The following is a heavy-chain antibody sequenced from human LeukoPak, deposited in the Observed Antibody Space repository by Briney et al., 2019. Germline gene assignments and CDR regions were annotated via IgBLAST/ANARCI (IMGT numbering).Heavy chain of an antibody. CDR2: INPSGGST. D-gene: IGHD3-3*01. CDR3: ARYGIVTYYDFWSGYYWFDP. CDR1: GYTFTSYY. Sequence: ASVKVSCKASGYTFTSYYMHWVRQAPGQGLEWMGIINPSGGSTSYAQKFQGRVTMTRNTSISTAYMELSNLRSEDTAVYYCARYGIVTYYDFWSGYYWFDPWGQGTLVTVSS. J-gene: IGHJ5*02. V-gene: IGHV1-46*01.